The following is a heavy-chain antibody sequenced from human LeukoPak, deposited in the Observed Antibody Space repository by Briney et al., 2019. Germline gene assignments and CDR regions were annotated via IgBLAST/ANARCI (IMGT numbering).Heavy chain of an antibody. V-gene: IGHV4-61*02. CDR3: ARRSLAVADDY. Sequence: SQTLSLTCTVSGGSISSGSYYWSWIRQPAGKRLEWIGRIYTSGSTNYNPSLKSRVTISVDTSKNQFSLKLSSVTAADTAVYYCARRSLAVADDYWGQGTLVTVSS. D-gene: IGHD6-19*01. J-gene: IGHJ4*02. CDR2: IYTSGST. CDR1: GGSISSGSYY.